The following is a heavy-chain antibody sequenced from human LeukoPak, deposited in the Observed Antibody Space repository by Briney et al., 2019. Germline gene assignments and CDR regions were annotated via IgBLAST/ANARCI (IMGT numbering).Heavy chain of an antibody. CDR1: GYTFTTYY. J-gene: IGHJ3*02. V-gene: IGHV1-46*01. Sequence: ASVKVSCKASGYTFTTYYLHRVRKDPGQRLEWIGIINPSGGSTTYVQKFQGRVTMTRDMSTTTLYMELSSLRSEDTALYFFFIKQQTAYDILTGNLGAFDIWGQGTMVTVSS. CDR2: INPSGGST. CDR3: FIKQQTAYDILTGNLGAFDI. D-gene: IGHD3-9*01.